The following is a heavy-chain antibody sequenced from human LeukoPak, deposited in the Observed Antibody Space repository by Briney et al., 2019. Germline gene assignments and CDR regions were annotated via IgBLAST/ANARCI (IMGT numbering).Heavy chain of an antibody. CDR3: ARGYCGGSCYADAFDI. D-gene: IGHD2-15*01. V-gene: IGHV1-69*01. Sequence: SVKVSCKASGGTFSSYAISWVRQAPGQGLEWMGGIIPIFGTANYAQKFQGRVTIAADESTSTAYMELSSLRSEDTAVYYCARGYCGGSCYADAFDIWGQGTMVTVSS. J-gene: IGHJ3*02. CDR2: IIPIFGTA. CDR1: GGTFSSYA.